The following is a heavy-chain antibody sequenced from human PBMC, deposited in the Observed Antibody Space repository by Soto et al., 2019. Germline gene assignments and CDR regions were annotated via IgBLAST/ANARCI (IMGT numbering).Heavy chain of an antibody. Sequence: AGGALRLSCAASGFTFSSYAMSWVRQAPGKGLDWVSAISGSGGSTYYADSVKGRFTISRDNSKNTLHLQMNSLRVEDTAVYYCAKDQHSSGYDYWGQGTQVTVSS. V-gene: IGHV3-23*01. CDR2: ISGSGGST. CDR1: GFTFSSYA. D-gene: IGHD6-19*01. J-gene: IGHJ4*02. CDR3: AKDQHSSGYDY.